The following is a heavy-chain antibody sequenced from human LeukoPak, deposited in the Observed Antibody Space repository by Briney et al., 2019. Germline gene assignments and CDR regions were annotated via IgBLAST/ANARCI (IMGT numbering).Heavy chain of an antibody. CDR2: INPNSGGT. Sequence: GASVKVSCKASGYTFTGYYMHWVRQAPGQGLEWMGWINPNSGGTNYAQKFQGRVTMTRDTSISTAYMELSRLRSDDTAVYYCARQYSERTLVYYYYYMDVWGKGTTVTVSS. D-gene: IGHD1-26*01. CDR1: GYTFTGYY. V-gene: IGHV1-2*02. CDR3: ARQYSERTLVYYYYYMDV. J-gene: IGHJ6*03.